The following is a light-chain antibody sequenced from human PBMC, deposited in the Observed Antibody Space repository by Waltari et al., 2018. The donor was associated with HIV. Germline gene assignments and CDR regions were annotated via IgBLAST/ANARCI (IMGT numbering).Light chain of an antibody. CDR1: SSDIGGYNY. V-gene: IGLV2-14*03. J-gene: IGLJ2*01. Sequence: PGQSITISCTGTSSDIGGYNYVSWYQQHPGKAPKLMIFDASNRPSGISNRFSGSKSGNTASLTISGLQADDEAHYFCSSFAITSTLVVFGGGTKLTVL. CDR3: SSFAITSTLVV. CDR2: DAS.